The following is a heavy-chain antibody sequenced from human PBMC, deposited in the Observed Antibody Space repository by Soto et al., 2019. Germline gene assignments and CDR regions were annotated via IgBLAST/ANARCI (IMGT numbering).Heavy chain of an antibody. CDR3: VRDSRAASGFDS. CDR1: GGPFSSYT. Sequence: QVQLVQSGAEVKKPGSSVKFSCKVSGGPFSSYTLSWVRQAPGQGPEWMGEIIPLFGTTNYVQGFQGRLTVAADVSTDRAFMELSSLRSEDTALYYCVRDSRAASGFDSWGQGTLVTVS. J-gene: IGHJ4*02. D-gene: IGHD6-13*01. CDR2: IIPLFGTT. V-gene: IGHV1-69*12.